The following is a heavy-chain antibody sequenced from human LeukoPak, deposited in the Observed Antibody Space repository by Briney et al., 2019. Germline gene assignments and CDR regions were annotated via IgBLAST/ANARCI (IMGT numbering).Heavy chain of an antibody. CDR3: ARIGASVTTCDY. Sequence: GGTLRLSCAASGFTCSDYYMSWIRQAPGKGLEWVAYISSSSSYTNNADSVKGRFTISRDNAKNSLYLQMNSLRAEDTAVYYCARIGASVTTCDYWGQGTLVTVSS. D-gene: IGHD4-17*01. CDR2: ISSSSSYT. V-gene: IGHV3-11*06. CDR1: GFTCSDYY. J-gene: IGHJ4*02.